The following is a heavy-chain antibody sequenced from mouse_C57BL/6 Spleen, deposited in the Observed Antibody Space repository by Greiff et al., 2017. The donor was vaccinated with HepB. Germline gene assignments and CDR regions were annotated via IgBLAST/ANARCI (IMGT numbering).Heavy chain of an antibody. Sequence: QVQLQQPGAELVMPGASVKLSCKASGYTFTSYWMHWVKQRPGQGLEWIGEIDPSDSYTNYNQKFKGKSTLTVDKSSSTAYMQLSSLTSEDSAVYYCARLGIYYYGSSYVRDYFDYWGQGTTLTVSS. J-gene: IGHJ2*01. CDR1: GYTFTSYW. V-gene: IGHV1-69*01. CDR2: IDPSDSYT. CDR3: ARLGIYYYGSSYVRDYFDY. D-gene: IGHD1-1*01.